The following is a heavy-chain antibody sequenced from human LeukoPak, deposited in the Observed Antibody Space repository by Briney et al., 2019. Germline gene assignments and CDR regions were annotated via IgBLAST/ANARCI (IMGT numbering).Heavy chain of an antibody. Sequence: PGGSLRLSCAASGFTFSSYWMSWVRQAPGEGLQWAANIMQDGSEKYYVDSVKGRFTISRDNAKNSLYLQMNSLRAEDTAVYYCARDGAGGTHSYYGMDVWGQGTTVTVSS. CDR2: IMQDGSEK. CDR3: ARDGAGGTHSYYGMDV. CDR1: GFTFSSYW. V-gene: IGHV3-7*05. J-gene: IGHJ6*02. D-gene: IGHD1-1*01.